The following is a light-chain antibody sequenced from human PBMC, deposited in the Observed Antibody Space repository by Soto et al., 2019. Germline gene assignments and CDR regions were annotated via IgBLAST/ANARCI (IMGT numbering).Light chain of an antibody. CDR1: SSDVGGYDY. CDR3: SSYAGSNNLV. Sequence: QSVLTQPPSASGSPGQSVTISCTGSSSDVGGYDYVSWYQHHPGKAPKFMIYEVSKRPSGVPDRFSGSKSGNTASLTVSGLQAEDEADYYCSSYAGSNNLVFGGGTKLTVL. V-gene: IGLV2-8*01. J-gene: IGLJ2*01. CDR2: EVS.